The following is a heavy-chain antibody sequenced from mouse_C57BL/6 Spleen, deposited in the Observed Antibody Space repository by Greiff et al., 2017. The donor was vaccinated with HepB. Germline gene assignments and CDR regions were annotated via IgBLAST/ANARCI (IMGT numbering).Heavy chain of an antibody. V-gene: IGHV5-9-1*02. Sequence: EVQRVESGEGLVKPGGSLKLSCAASGFTFSSYAMSWVRQTPEKRLEWVAYISSGGDYIYYADTVKGRFTISRDNARNTLYLQMSSLKSEDTAMYYCTRDDGYDGGLAYWGQGTLVTVSA. J-gene: IGHJ3*01. CDR1: GFTFSSYA. CDR3: TRDDGYDGGLAY. CDR2: ISSGGDYI. D-gene: IGHD2-2*01.